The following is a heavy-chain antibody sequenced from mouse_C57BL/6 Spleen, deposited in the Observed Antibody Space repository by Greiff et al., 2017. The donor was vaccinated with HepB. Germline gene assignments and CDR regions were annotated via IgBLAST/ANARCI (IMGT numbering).Heavy chain of an antibody. CDR1: GFTFSDYG. CDR3: ARPGGSSLDY. J-gene: IGHJ2*01. V-gene: IGHV5-17*01. D-gene: IGHD1-1*01. Sequence: VQLKESGGGLVKPGGSLKLSCAASGFTFSDYGMHWVRQAPEKGLEWVAYISSGSSTIYYADIVKGRFTISRDNAKNTLFLQMTSLRSEDTAMYYCARPGGSSLDYWGQGTTLTVSS. CDR2: ISSGSSTI.